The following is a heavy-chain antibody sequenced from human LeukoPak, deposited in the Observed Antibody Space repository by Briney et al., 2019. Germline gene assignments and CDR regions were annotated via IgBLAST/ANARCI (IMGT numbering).Heavy chain of an antibody. J-gene: IGHJ4*02. CDR1: GGSFSGYY. V-gene: IGHV4-34*01. CDR2: INHSGST. CDR3: TRGGFVSYYYGSGSYSPLDY. Sequence: PSETLSLTCAVYGGSFSGYYWSWIRQPPGKGLEWIGEINHSGSTNYNPSLKSRVTISVDTSKNQFSLKLSSVTAADTAVYYCTRGGFVSYYYGSGSYSPLDYWGQGTLVTVSS. D-gene: IGHD3-10*01.